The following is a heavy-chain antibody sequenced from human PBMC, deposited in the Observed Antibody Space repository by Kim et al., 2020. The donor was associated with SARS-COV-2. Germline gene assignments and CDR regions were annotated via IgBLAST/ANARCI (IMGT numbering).Heavy chain of an antibody. Sequence: SETLSLTCAVYGGSFSGYYWSWIRQPPGKGLEWIGEINHSGSTNYNPSLKSRVTISVDTSKNQFSLKLSSVTAADTAVYYCVYNIGSSWYLFDYWGQGTLVTVSS. D-gene: IGHD6-13*01. CDR1: GGSFSGYY. J-gene: IGHJ4*02. CDR2: INHSGST. V-gene: IGHV4-34*01. CDR3: VYNIGSSWYLFDY.